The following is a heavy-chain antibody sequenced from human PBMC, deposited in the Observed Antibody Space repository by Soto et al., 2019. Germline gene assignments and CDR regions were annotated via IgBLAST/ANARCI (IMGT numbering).Heavy chain of an antibody. V-gene: IGHV5-10-1*01. CDR2: IDPSDSQT. D-gene: IGHD3-22*01. CDR3: ARQIYDSDTGPNFQYYFDS. J-gene: IGHJ4*02. CDR1: GYSCAGDG. Sequence: LGVLLKICCKGSGYSCAGDGITWVRQKPGKGLEWMGRIDPSDSQTYYSPSFRGHVTISATKSITTVFLQWSSLRASDTAMYYCARQIYDSDTGPNFQYYFDSWGQGTPVTVSS.